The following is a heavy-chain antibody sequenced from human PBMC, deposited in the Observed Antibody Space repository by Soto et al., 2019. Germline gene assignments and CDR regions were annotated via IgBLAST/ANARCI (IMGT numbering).Heavy chain of an antibody. D-gene: IGHD2-2*01. CDR2: IYPGDSDT. V-gene: IGHV5-51*01. Sequence: GESLKISCKGSGYSFTSYWIGWVRQMPGKGLEWMGIIYPGDSDTRYSPSFQGQVTISADKAISTAYLQWSSLKASDTAMYYCARHYCSSTSCYPVYYYYYGMDVWGQGTTVTVSS. CDR1: GYSFTSYW. CDR3: ARHYCSSTSCYPVYYYYYGMDV. J-gene: IGHJ6*02.